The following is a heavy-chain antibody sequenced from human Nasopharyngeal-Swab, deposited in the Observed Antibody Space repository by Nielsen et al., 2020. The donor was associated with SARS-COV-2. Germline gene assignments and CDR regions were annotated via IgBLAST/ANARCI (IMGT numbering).Heavy chain of an antibody. CDR1: GGSISSSNYF. Sequence: SETLSLTCTVSGGSISSSNYFWGWIRQPPGKGLEWIGSIYYTGSTYYNLSLKSRVTISEDTSKNQFSLKLSSVTAADTAVYYCARHGAGADYWGQGTLVTVSS. D-gene: IGHD6-19*01. CDR2: IYYTGST. CDR3: ARHGAGADY. V-gene: IGHV4-39*01. J-gene: IGHJ4*02.